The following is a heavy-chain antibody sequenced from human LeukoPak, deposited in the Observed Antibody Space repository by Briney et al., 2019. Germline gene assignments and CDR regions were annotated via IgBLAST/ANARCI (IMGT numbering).Heavy chain of an antibody. D-gene: IGHD3-22*01. Sequence: GGSLRLSCAASGFTFSSYGIYWVRQAPGKGLEWVAFIRYDGSNKYYGDSVKGRFTISRDNSKNTLYLQMNSLRAEDTAVYYCAKDQGPFYYDSSGYYPDYWGQGTLVTVSS. J-gene: IGHJ4*02. CDR2: IRYDGSNK. CDR1: GFTFSSYG. CDR3: AKDQGPFYYDSSGYYPDY. V-gene: IGHV3-30*02.